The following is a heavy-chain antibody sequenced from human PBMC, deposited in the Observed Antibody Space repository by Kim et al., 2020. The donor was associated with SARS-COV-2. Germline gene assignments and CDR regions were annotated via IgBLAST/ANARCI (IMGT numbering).Heavy chain of an antibody. CDR3: ARGIKVTTLAWFDP. CDR2: INAGNGNT. Sequence: ASVKVSCKSSGYTFTSYAMHWVRQAPGQRLEWMGWINAGNGNTKYSQKFQGRVTITRDTSASTAYMELSSLRSEDTAVYYCARGIKVTTLAWFDPWGQGTLVTVSS. V-gene: IGHV1-3*01. CDR1: GYTFTSYA. J-gene: IGHJ5*02. D-gene: IGHD4-17*01.